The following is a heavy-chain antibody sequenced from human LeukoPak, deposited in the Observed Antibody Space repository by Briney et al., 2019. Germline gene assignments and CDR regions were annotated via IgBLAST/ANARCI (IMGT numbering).Heavy chain of an antibody. Sequence: GGSLRLSCAASGFTFSSYAMSWVRQAPWKGLEWVSAISGSGGSTYYADSVKGRFTISRDNSKNTLYLQMNSLRAEDTAVYYCAKMNPTTVVISRGRSHFQHWGQGTLVTVSS. CDR1: GFTFSSYA. V-gene: IGHV3-23*01. D-gene: IGHD4-23*01. CDR2: ISGSGGST. CDR3: AKMNPTTVVISRGRSHFQH. J-gene: IGHJ1*01.